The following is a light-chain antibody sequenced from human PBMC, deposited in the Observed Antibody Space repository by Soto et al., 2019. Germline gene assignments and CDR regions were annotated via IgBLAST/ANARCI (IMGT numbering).Light chain of an antibody. CDR3: CSLEGSNALVV. CDR1: KNNLGSYDL. V-gene: IGLV2-23*01. J-gene: IGLJ2*01. Sequence: QSVLTQPASVSGSPGQSITVSCTGTKNNLGSYDLVSWYKKYPDKAPTLLIYEATKRPSGISDRFSGSKSGFTASLTISGLRAEDEADYYCCSLEGSNALVVFGGGTKVTVL. CDR2: EAT.